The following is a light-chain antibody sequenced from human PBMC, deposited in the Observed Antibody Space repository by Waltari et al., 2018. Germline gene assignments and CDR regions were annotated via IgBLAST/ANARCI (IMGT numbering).Light chain of an antibody. Sequence: EIVLTQYPGTMSLSPGERASLSCRASQSVSRSYLAWYQQKPGKPPRRLIYGAFSRATGIPDRFSGSGSGTDFTLTISRLEPEDLAVYYCQQYGSSPLTFGGGTKVEIK. J-gene: IGKJ4*01. CDR1: QSVSRSY. CDR3: QQYGSSPLT. V-gene: IGKV3-20*01. CDR2: GAF.